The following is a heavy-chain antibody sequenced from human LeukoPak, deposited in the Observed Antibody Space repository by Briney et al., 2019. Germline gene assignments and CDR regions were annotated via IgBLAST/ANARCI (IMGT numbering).Heavy chain of an antibody. CDR1: GYTFTSYG. Sequence: ASVKVSCKASGYTFTSYGISWVRQAPGQGLGWMGWISAYNGNTNYAQKLQGRVTMTTDTSTSTAYMELRSLRSDDTAVYYCASGVEIPYYFDYWGQGTLVTVSS. V-gene: IGHV1-18*01. CDR3: ASGVEIPYYFDY. D-gene: IGHD5-24*01. CDR2: ISAYNGNT. J-gene: IGHJ4*02.